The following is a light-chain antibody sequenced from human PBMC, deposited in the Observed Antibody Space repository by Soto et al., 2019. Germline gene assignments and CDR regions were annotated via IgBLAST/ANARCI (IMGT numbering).Light chain of an antibody. J-gene: IGKJ1*01. V-gene: IGKV3-11*01. CDR2: DAS. CDR1: QSVSSN. CDR3: QQRSNWPPT. Sequence: EIVMTQSPATLSVSPGERATLSCRASQSVSSNLAWYQQKPGQAPRLLIYDASNRATGIPARFSGSGSGTDFTLTISSLEPEDFAVYYCQQRSNWPPTFGQGTEVDIK.